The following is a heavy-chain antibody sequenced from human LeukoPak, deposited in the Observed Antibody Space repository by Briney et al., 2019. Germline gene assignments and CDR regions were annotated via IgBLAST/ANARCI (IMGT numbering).Heavy chain of an antibody. V-gene: IGHV4-39*07. CDR2: IYYSGST. Sequence: SETLSLTCTVSGGSISSSSYYWGWIRQPPGKGLEWIGSIYYSGSTYCNPSLKSRVTISVETSKNQFSLKLSSVTAADTAVYYCARAGFVVVPAARFDPWGQGTLVTVSS. D-gene: IGHD2-2*01. CDR3: ARAGFVVVPAARFDP. CDR1: GGSISSSSYY. J-gene: IGHJ5*02.